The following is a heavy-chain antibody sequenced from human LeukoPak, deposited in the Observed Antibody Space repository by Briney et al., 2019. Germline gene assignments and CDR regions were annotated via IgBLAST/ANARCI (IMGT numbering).Heavy chain of an antibody. Sequence: PSETLSLTCTVSGGSISSYYWSWIRQPQWKGLEWIGYIYYSGSTNYNPSLNSQVTISVDTSKNQFSLKLSSVTAADTAVYYCARARSYMGYDYWGQGTLVTVSS. J-gene: IGHJ4*02. CDR2: IYYSGST. CDR3: ARARSYMGYDY. CDR1: GGSISSYY. D-gene: IGHD1-26*01. V-gene: IGHV4-59*01.